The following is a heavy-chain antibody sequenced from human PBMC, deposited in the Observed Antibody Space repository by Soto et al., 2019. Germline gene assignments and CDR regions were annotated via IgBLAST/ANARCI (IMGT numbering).Heavy chain of an antibody. V-gene: IGHV2-70*01. CDR3: ARIMALERLHRPMDV. CDR2: IDWDDDK. Sequence: SGPTLVNPTRTLTLTCTFSGFSLSTSGMCVSWIRQPPGKALEWLALIDWDDDKYYSTSLKTRLTISKDTSKNQVVLTMTNMDPVDTATYYCARIMALERLHRPMDVWGQGTTVTVSS. J-gene: IGHJ6*02. CDR1: GFSLSTSGMC. D-gene: IGHD1-1*01.